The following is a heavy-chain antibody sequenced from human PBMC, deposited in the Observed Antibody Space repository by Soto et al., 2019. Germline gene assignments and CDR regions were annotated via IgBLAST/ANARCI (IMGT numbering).Heavy chain of an antibody. J-gene: IGHJ1*01. CDR2: ISPLKGRT. CDR3: AMDYGDRPEYFKD. V-gene: IGHV1-18*04. D-gene: IGHD4-17*01. CDR1: GYTFISYG. Sequence: QVKSVQSGPDLKRPGASMKVSCKASGYTFISYGISWVRQAPGQGLAWMAWISPLKGRTQYSQKAQGRDTLSTDTSSHTAYMEMTTLRVDDTAVYYCAMDYGDRPEYFKDWGQGTLVTVS.